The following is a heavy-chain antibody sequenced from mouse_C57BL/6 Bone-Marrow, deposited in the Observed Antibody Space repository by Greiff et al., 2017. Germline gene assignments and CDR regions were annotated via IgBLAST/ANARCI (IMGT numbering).Heavy chain of an antibody. CDR2: IDPENGDT. CDR3: TTDYGSWFAY. J-gene: IGHJ3*01. V-gene: IGHV14-4*01. CDR1: GFNIKDDY. D-gene: IGHD2-2*01. Sequence: VQLQQSGAELVRPGASVKLSCTASGFNIKDDYMHWVKQRPEQGLEWIGWIDPENGDTEYATKFQGKATITADTSSNTAYLQLSSLTSEDTAVYYCTTDYGSWFAYWGQGTLVTVAA.